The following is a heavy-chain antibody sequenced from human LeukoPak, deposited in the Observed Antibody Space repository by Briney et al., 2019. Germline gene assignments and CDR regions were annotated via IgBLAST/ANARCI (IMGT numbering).Heavy chain of an antibody. CDR1: GDSISSGGYS. Sequence: SQTLSLTCAVSGDSISSGGYSWSWIRQPPGKGLEWIGYIYHSGSTYYNPSLKSRVTISVDRSKNQFSLKLSSVTAADTAVYYCARSTTYYDFWSGYYHYGMDVWGQGTTVTVSS. V-gene: IGHV4-30-2*01. J-gene: IGHJ6*02. D-gene: IGHD3-3*01. CDR3: ARSTTYYDFWSGYYHYGMDV. CDR2: IYHSGST.